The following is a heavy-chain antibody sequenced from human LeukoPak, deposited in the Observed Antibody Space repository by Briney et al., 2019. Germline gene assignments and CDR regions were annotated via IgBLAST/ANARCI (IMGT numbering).Heavy chain of an antibody. Sequence: GGSLRLSCAASGFTFNSYWMHWVRQAPGKGLEWVANIKQDGSAEHYVDSVKGRFTISRDNAKNSLYLQMNSLRAEDTAVYYCARGSTSSLDSWGQGTLVTVSS. CDR2: IKQDGSAE. CDR3: ARGSTSSLDS. CDR1: GFTFNSYW. D-gene: IGHD6-6*01. J-gene: IGHJ4*02. V-gene: IGHV3-7*01.